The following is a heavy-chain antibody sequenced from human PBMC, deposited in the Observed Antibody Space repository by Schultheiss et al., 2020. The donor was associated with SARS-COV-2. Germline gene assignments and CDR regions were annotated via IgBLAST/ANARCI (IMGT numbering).Heavy chain of an antibody. CDR2: IYHSGST. Sequence: SETLSLTCTVSGGSISSYYWSWIRQPPGKGLEWIGSIYHSGSTNYNPSLKSRVTISVDTSKNQFSLKLSSVTAADTAVYYCASSTVTDHYYYYYGMDVWGQGTTVTVSS. J-gene: IGHJ6*02. CDR1: GGSISSYY. CDR3: ASSTVTDHYYYYYGMDV. D-gene: IGHD4-11*01. V-gene: IGHV4-39*01.